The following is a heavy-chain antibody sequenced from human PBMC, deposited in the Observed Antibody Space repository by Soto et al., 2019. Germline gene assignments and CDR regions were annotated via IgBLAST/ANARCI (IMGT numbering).Heavy chain of an antibody. J-gene: IGHJ4*02. Sequence: ASVKVSCKTSGATFSSYAITWVRQAPGQGLEWMGGIVPTVDTSTYAQKFQGRVTITADKFTNTVYMELSSLRSDDTAVYYCVRVVAIPGYPDNWGQGTLVTVSS. CDR1: GATFSSYA. CDR2: IVPTVDTS. V-gene: IGHV1-69*06. D-gene: IGHD5-12*01. CDR3: VRVVAIPGYPDN.